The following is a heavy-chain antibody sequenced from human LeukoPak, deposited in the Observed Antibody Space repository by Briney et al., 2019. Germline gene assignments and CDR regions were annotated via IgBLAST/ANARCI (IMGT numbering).Heavy chain of an antibody. Sequence: GGSLRLSCAASGFTVSSNYMSWVRQAPGKGLEWVSVIYSGGSTYYADSVKGRFTISRDNSKNTLYLQMNSLRAEDTAVYYCAVLPSIAARLVDYWGQGTLVTVSS. CDR2: IYSGGST. CDR3: AVLPSIAARLVDY. J-gene: IGHJ4*02. CDR1: GFTVSSNY. D-gene: IGHD6-6*01. V-gene: IGHV3-53*01.